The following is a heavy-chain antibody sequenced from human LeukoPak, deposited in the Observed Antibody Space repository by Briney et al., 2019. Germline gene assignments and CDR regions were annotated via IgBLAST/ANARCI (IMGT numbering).Heavy chain of an antibody. CDR2: VYYRGTT. V-gene: IGHV4-30-4*01. Sequence: SETLSLTCTVSGGSVSDIDYYWSWIRQPPGKTLEWIGYVYYRGTTNYNPSLKSRVTISVDTSKNQFSLKLSSVTAADTAVYYCARGSCSGGSSYSSWFDPWGQGTLVTVSS. CDR1: GGSVSDIDYY. D-gene: IGHD2-15*01. J-gene: IGHJ5*02. CDR3: ARGSCSGGSSYSSWFDP.